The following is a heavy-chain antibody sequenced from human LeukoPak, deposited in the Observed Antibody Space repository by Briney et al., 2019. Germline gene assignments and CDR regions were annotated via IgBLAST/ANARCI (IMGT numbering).Heavy chain of an antibody. Sequence: PGGSLRLSCTASGFTLSNYWMTWVRQAPGKGLEWVSSISSSSSYIYYADSVKGRFTISRDNAKNSLYLQMNSLRAEDTAVYYCARAIMSVGFDYWGQGTLVTVSS. CDR1: GFTLSNYW. V-gene: IGHV3-21*01. D-gene: IGHD1-26*01. CDR3: ARAIMSVGFDY. CDR2: ISSSSSYI. J-gene: IGHJ4*02.